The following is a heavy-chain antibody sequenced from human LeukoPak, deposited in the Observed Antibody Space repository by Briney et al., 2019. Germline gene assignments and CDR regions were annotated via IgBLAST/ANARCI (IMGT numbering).Heavy chain of an antibody. V-gene: IGHV1-46*01. CDR3: ARDRREVPSAADY. Sequence: ASVKASCKASGYTFTSYYMHWVRQAPGQGLEWMGIINPSGGSTSYAQKFQGRVTMTRDTSTSTVFMELSSLRSEDTAVYYCARDRREVPSAADYWGQGTLVTVSS. J-gene: IGHJ4*02. CDR2: INPSGGST. CDR1: GYTFTSYY. D-gene: IGHD1-26*01.